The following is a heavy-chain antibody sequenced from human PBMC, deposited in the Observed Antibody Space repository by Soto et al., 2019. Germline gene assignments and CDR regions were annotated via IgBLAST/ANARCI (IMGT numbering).Heavy chain of an antibody. J-gene: IGHJ6*02. CDR1: GFTFSSYA. V-gene: IGHV3-23*01. CDR2: ISGNGVST. D-gene: IGHD3-10*01. CDR3: AKVQGSGSGLYYFYYYGMDV. Sequence: EVQLLESGGGLVQPGGSLRLSCAASGFTFSSYALSWVRQAPGKGLQCVSTISGNGVSTYYADSVKGRFTISRDNSRNTLYLQMNSLRAEYTAVYYCAKVQGSGSGLYYFYYYGMDVWGQGTTVTVSS.